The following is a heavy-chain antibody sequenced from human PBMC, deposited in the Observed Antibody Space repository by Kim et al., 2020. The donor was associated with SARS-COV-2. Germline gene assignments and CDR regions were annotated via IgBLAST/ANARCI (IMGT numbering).Heavy chain of an antibody. D-gene: IGHD2-2*01. V-gene: IGHV4-39*01. J-gene: IGHJ4*02. CDR3: ARHSRFVVVPAAMLA. CDR2: IYYSGST. Sequence: SETLSLTCTVSGGSISSSSYYWGWIRQPPGKGLEWIGSIYYSGSTYYNPSLKSRVTISVDTSKNQFSLKLSSVTAADTAVYYCARHSRFVVVPAAMLAWGQGTLVTVSS. CDR1: GGSISSSSYY.